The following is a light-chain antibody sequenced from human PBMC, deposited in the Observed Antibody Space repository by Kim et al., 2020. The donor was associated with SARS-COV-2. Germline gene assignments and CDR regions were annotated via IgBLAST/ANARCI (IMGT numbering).Light chain of an antibody. V-gene: IGLV3-25*03. CDR3: QSADSSDTFWV. J-gene: IGLJ3*02. CDR1: ALPKQY. Sequence: SYELTQPPSVSVSPGQTARITCSGDALPKQYAYWFQQKAGRAPVVVIYEDTERPSGIPERFSGSTSGTTVTLTIRGVQAEDEADYYCQSADSSDTFWVFGGGTQLTVL. CDR2: EDT.